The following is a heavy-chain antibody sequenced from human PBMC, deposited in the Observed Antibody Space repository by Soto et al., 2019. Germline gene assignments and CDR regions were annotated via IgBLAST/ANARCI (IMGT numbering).Heavy chain of an antibody. CDR1: GFTFRNAW. CDR2: IKSKTDGGTT. CDR3: TTTAYCGGDCFPGFDY. J-gene: IGHJ4*02. V-gene: IGHV3-15*07. D-gene: IGHD2-21*02. Sequence: GESLRPSFAASGFTFRNAWLNWIRQAPGKGLEWGGRIKSKTDGGTTNNAEPVKSRITISRNDSKNTLNLQIKSRKTEDTAVYYCTTTAYCGGDCFPGFDYWGQGT.